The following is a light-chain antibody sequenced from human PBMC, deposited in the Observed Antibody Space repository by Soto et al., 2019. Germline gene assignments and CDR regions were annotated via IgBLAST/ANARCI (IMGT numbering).Light chain of an antibody. V-gene: IGKV3D-15*01. CDR3: QQYNNWLPWT. CDR1: QSVSSN. CDR2: GAS. Sequence: EIVMTQSPATLSVSPGERATLSCRASQSVSSNLAWYQQKPGQAPRLLIYGASTRATGIPARFSGSGSGTELTLTIRSLQSEDFAVYYCQQYNNWLPWTFGQGTKVEIK. J-gene: IGKJ1*01.